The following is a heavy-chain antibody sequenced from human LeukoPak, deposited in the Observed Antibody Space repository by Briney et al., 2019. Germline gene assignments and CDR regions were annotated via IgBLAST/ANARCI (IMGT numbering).Heavy chain of an antibody. CDR1: GYTFTGYY. J-gene: IGHJ4*02. V-gene: IGHV1-2*02. Sequence: ASVKVSCKASGYTFTGYYMHWVRQAPGQGLEWMGWINPNSGGTNYAQKFQGRVTMTRDTSTSTAYMELSRLRSDDTAVYYCARDRKTQLVFGYWGQGTLVTVSS. CDR3: ARDRKTQLVFGY. D-gene: IGHD6-6*01. CDR2: INPNSGGT.